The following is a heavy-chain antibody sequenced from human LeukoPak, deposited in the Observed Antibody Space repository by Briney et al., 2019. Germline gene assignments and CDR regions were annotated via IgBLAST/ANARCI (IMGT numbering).Heavy chain of an antibody. CDR3: ASLPDFDWPPGYFDY. Sequence: SETLSLTCTVSGVSINNYYWGWIRQPPGKGLEWIGYVYNSGSVNYNPSLKSRVTMFVDTSKNRFSLKLTSVTAADTAVYYCASLPDFDWPPGYFDYWGQGTLVTVSS. D-gene: IGHD3-9*01. CDR2: VYNSGSV. J-gene: IGHJ4*02. V-gene: IGHV4-4*08. CDR1: GVSINNYY.